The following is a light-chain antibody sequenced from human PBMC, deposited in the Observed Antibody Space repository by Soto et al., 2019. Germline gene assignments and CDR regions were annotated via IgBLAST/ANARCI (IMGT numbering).Light chain of an antibody. Sequence: EIVLTQSPGTLSLSPGERASLSCRASQSVRNNYLAWYQQKPGQPPRLLIFGSFNRATGIPDRFSGSGSGTDFTLTISRLEPEDFAVYFCQQYGSSPPYTFGQGTKVEIK. J-gene: IGKJ2*01. CDR1: QSVRNNY. V-gene: IGKV3-20*01. CDR2: GSF. CDR3: QQYGSSPPYT.